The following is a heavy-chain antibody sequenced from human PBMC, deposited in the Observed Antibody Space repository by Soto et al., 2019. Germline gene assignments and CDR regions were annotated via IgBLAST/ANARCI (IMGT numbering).Heavy chain of an antibody. V-gene: IGHV1-3*05. CDR3: ATSIVVVTALDY. CDR1: GYTFTSYA. CDR2: INAGNGNT. D-gene: IGHD2-21*02. Sequence: QVQLVQSGAEEKKPGASVKVSCKASGYTFTSYAMHWVRQAPGQRLEWMGWINAGNGNTKYSQKFQGRVTITRDTSASKAYMELSSLRSEDTAVYYCATSIVVVTALDYWGPGTLVTVSS. J-gene: IGHJ4*02.